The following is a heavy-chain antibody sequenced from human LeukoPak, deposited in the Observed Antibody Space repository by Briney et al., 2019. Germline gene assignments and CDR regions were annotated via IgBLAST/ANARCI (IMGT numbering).Heavy chain of an antibody. Sequence: SVKVSCKASGGTFSSYAISWVRQAPGQRLEWMGRIIPILGIANYAQKFQGRVTITADKSTSTAYMELSSLRSEDTAVYYCARDLLPASGPAVLSIAAAGTDDYWGQGTLVTVSS. V-gene: IGHV1-69*10. J-gene: IGHJ4*02. D-gene: IGHD6-13*01. CDR3: ARDLLPASGPAVLSIAAAGTDDY. CDR1: GGTFSSYA. CDR2: IIPILGIA.